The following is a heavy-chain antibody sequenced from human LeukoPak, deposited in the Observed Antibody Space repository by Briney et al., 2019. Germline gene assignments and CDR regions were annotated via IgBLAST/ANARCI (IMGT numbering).Heavy chain of an antibody. V-gene: IGHV4-31*03. Sequence: SETLSLTCTVSGGSISSGGYYWSWIRQHPGKGLEWIGYIYYSGSTYYNPSLKSRVTISVDTSKNQFSLKLSSVTAADTAVYYCARGYYGSGSPSADYWGQGTLVTVSS. CDR2: IYYSGST. CDR3: ARGYYGSGSPSADY. D-gene: IGHD3-10*01. CDR1: GGSISSGGYY. J-gene: IGHJ4*02.